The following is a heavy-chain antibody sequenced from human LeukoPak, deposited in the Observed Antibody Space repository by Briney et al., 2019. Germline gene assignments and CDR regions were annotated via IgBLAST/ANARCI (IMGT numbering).Heavy chain of an antibody. V-gene: IGHV3-21*01. CDR2: ISSSSSYI. Sequence: GGSLRLSCAASGFTFSSYSMNWVCQAPGKGLEWVSSISSSSSYIYYADSVKGRFTISRDNAKNSLYLQMNSLRAEDTAVYYCARVGELLFDYWGQGTLVTVSS. CDR3: ARVGELLFDY. CDR1: GFTFSSYS. D-gene: IGHD3-10*01. J-gene: IGHJ4*02.